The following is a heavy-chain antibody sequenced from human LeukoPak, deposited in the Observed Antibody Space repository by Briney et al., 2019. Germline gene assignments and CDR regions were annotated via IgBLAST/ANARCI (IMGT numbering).Heavy chain of an antibody. CDR3: ARDGSGTIVVVTALDY. V-gene: IGHV1-69*13. J-gene: IGHJ4*02. CDR1: GGTFSSYA. Sequence: GASVKVSCKASGGTFSSYAISWVRQAPGQGLEWMGGIIPIFGTANYAQKFQGRVTITADESTSTAYMELSSLRSEDTAVYYCARDGSGTIVVVTALDYWGQGTLVTVSS. CDR2: IIPIFGTA. D-gene: IGHD3-22*01.